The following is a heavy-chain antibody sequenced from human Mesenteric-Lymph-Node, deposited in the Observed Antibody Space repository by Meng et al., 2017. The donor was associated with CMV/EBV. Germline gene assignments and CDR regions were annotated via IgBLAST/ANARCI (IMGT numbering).Heavy chain of an antibody. CDR1: GFTFNDYW. Sequence: GGSLRLSFTVSGFTFNDYWMSWVRQAPGKGLEWVADIEGDGNTKYYADSVKGRFTISRDNAKKALYLQMNALRVEDTAVYYCASMWEGGYWGQGTLVTVSS. V-gene: IGHV3-7*01. D-gene: IGHD1-26*01. J-gene: IGHJ4*02. CDR2: IEGDGNTK. CDR3: ASMWEGGY.